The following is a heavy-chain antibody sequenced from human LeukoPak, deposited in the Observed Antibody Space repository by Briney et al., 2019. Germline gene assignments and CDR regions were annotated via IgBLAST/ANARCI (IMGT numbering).Heavy chain of an antibody. V-gene: IGHV4-34*01. J-gene: IGHJ4*02. CDR2: INHSGST. CDR3: ARARFYTLIDY. D-gene: IGHD3-16*01. Sequence: SETLSLTCAVYGGSFSGYYWSWIRQPPGKGLEWIGEINHSGSTNYNPSLKSRVTISVDTSKNQFSLKLSSVTAADTAVYYCARARFYTLIDYWGQGTLVTVSS. CDR1: GGSFSGYY.